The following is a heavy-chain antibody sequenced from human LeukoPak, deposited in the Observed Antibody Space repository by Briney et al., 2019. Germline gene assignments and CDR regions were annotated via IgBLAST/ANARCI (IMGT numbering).Heavy chain of an antibody. V-gene: IGHV3-53*01. D-gene: IGHD6-19*01. CDR1: GFTVNSNY. Sequence: PGGSLRLSCAASGFTVNSNYMSSVRQAPWKGLEWVSVIYSGGSTYYADSVKGRFTISRDNSKNTLYLQMNSLRAEDTAVYYCAREPSSGTATGFDYWGQGTLVTVSS. CDR3: AREPSSGTATGFDY. J-gene: IGHJ4*02. CDR2: IYSGGST.